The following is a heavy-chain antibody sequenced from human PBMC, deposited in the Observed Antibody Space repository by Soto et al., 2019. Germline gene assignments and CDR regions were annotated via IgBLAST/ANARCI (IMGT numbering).Heavy chain of an antibody. V-gene: IGHV1-69*08. CDR1: GGTFSSYT. D-gene: IGHD3-10*01. Sequence: QVQLVQSGAEVKKPGSSVKVSCKASGGTFSSYTISWVRQAPGQGLEWMGRIIPILGIANYAQKFQGRVTXPADKSTSTAYMELSSLRSEDTAVYYCAREEYYYGSGSFFTGWGQGTLVTVSS. CDR2: IIPILGIA. J-gene: IGHJ4*02. CDR3: AREEYYYGSGSFFTG.